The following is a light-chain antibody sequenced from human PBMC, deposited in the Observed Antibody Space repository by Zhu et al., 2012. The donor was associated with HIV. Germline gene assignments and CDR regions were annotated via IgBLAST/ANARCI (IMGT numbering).Light chain of an antibody. V-gene: IGKV3-11*01. J-gene: IGKJ4*01. CDR1: RSVRSF. CDR2: DTS. Sequence: IVLTQSPATLSLSPGERATVSCRASRSVRSFLACTQSCQAPRLLIYDTSKRATGIPARFSGSGSGTDFTLTISSLEPEDFALYYCQQRSDRPLTFGGGTKVGDQT. CDR3: QQRSDRPLT.